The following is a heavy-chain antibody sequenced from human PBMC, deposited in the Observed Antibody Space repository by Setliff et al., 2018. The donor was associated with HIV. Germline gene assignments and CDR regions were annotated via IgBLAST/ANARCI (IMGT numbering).Heavy chain of an antibody. CDR2: IYYSGST. CDR1: GGSISSSSYY. D-gene: IGHD3-16*01. J-gene: IGHJ2*01. CDR3: ARAAYSGTYLWEPATDL. V-gene: IGHV4-39*01. Sequence: PSETLSLTCTVSGGSISSSSYYWGWIRQPPGKGLEWIGSIYYSGSTYYNPPLKSRATISVDTSKNQFSLTLRSVTAADTAVYYCARAAYSGTYLWEPATDLWGRGSLVTVSS.